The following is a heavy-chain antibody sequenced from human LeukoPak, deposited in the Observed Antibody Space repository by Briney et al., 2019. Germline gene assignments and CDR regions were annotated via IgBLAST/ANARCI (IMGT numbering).Heavy chain of an antibody. Sequence: SETLSLTCTVSGGSISSYYWSWIRQPPGKGLEWIGEINHSGSTNYNPSLKSRVTISVDTSKNQFSLKLSSVTAADTAVYYCARGSHTYQLLSKKPFDYWGQGTLVTVSS. CDR2: INHSGST. J-gene: IGHJ4*02. V-gene: IGHV4-34*01. CDR1: GGSISSYY. D-gene: IGHD2-2*01. CDR3: ARGSHTYQLLSKKPFDY.